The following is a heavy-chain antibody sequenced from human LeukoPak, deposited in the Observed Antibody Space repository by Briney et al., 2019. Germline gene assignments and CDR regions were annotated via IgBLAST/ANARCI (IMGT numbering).Heavy chain of an antibody. CDR3: ASSMLGIVVVTEMAFDI. D-gene: IGHD3-22*01. CDR1: GYTFTSYG. CDR2: ISAYNGNT. J-gene: IGHJ3*02. V-gene: IGHV1-18*01. Sequence: VASVKVSCKASGYTFTSYGISWVRQAPGQGLEWMGWISAYNGNTNYAQKLQGRVTMTTDTSTSTAYMELRSLRSDDTAVYYCASSMLGIVVVTEMAFDIWGQGTMVTVSS.